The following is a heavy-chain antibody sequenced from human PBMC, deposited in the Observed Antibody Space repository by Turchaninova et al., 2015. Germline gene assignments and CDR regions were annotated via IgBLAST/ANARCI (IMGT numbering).Heavy chain of an antibody. CDR2: IQRGDSET. Sequence: LVXXGAEVQKPXEXLXXXCKGXXYSFTNDWIGGVRQMPGKGLGWRGIIQRGDSETTYSPSFEGQVTISADWSISTAYLQWGSLKASDTAMYYCMIPLDDGSGTYVNAFHIWGRGTMVTVSS. J-gene: IGHJ3*02. CDR3: MIPLDDGSGTYVNAFHI. V-gene: IGHV5-51*01. CDR1: XYSFTNDW. D-gene: IGHD3-10*01.